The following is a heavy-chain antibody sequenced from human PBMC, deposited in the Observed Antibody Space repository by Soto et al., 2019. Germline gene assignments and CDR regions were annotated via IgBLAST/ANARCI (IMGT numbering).Heavy chain of an antibody. D-gene: IGHD2-2*01. CDR3: ARIVVPAAKRDY. J-gene: IGHJ4*02. CDR2: IWYDGSNK. Sequence: GGSLRLSCAASGFTFSSYGMHWVRQAPGKGLEWVAVIWYDGSNKYYADSVKGRFTISRDNSKNTLYLQMNSLRAEDTAVYYCARIVVPAAKRDYWGQGTLVPVSS. V-gene: IGHV3-33*01. CDR1: GFTFSSYG.